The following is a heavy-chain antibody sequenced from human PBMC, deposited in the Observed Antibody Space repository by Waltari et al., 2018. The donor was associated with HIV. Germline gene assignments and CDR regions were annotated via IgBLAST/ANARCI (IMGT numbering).Heavy chain of an antibody. CDR3: AKAISRIGVTEYYFDY. Sequence: EVQLVESGGGLVQPGRSLRLSCAASGFTFDAYAMHGVRQAPGKGLGWVSGMSWNRGRIGYADSVKGRFTISRDNAKNSLYLQMNSLRFEDTALYYCAKAISRIGVTEYYFDYWGQGTLVTVSS. J-gene: IGHJ4*02. D-gene: IGHD6-19*01. V-gene: IGHV3-9*01. CDR2: MSWNRGRI. CDR1: GFTFDAYA.